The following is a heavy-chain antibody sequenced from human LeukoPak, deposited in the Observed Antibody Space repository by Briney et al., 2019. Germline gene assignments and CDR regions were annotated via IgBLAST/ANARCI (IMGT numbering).Heavy chain of an antibody. V-gene: IGHV4-34*01. J-gene: IGHJ6*03. CDR3: ARADSSSWENNYYYYYYMDV. Sequence: PSETLSLTCAVYGGSFSGYYWSWIRQPPGKGLEWIGEINHSGSTNYNPSLKSRVTISVDTSKNQFSLRLSSVTAADTAVYYCARADSSSWENNYYYYYYMDVWGKGTTVTVSS. CDR2: INHSGST. CDR1: GGSFSGYY. D-gene: IGHD6-13*01.